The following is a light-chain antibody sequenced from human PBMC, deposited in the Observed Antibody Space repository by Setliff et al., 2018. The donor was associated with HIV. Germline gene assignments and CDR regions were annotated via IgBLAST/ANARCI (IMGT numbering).Light chain of an antibody. V-gene: IGLV1-40*01. J-gene: IGLJ1*01. CDR2: LNS. Sequence: QSVLTQPPSVSGAPGQRVTISCTGSSSNIGAGYDVHWYQQLPGTVPRLLIYLNSNRPSGVPDRFSGSKSGTSASLAITGLQAEDEADYYCQSYDSSLSGSDVFGTGTKVTVL. CDR1: SSNIGAGYD. CDR3: QSYDSSLSGSDV.